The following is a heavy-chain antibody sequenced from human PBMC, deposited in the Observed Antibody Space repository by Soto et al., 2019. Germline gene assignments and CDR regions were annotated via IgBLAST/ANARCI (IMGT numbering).Heavy chain of an antibody. CDR3: ARVKSRDGMDV. CDR2: IYYSGST. J-gene: IGHJ6*02. V-gene: IGHV4-59*01. CDR1: GGSISSYY. Sequence: SETLSLTCTVSGGSISSYYWSWIRQPPGKGLEWIGYIYYSGSTNYNPSLKSRVTISVDTSKNQFSLKLGSVTAADTAVYYCARVKSRDGMDVWGQGTTVTVSS.